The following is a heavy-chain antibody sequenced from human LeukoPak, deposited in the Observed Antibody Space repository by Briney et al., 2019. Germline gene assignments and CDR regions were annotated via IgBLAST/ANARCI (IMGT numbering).Heavy chain of an antibody. D-gene: IGHD3-10*01. CDR1: GFSVSSNY. V-gene: IGHV3-66*02. CDR2: IHSGGRA. Sequence: GASLRLSCAASGFSVSSNYMTWVRQAPGKGLEWVSVIHSGGRAYYADSVKGRFTTSRDNSKNTLDLQMNSLSVEDTAVYYCVGVETITMVRGASGDVWGKGTTVTVSS. J-gene: IGHJ6*04. CDR3: VGVETITMVRGASGDV.